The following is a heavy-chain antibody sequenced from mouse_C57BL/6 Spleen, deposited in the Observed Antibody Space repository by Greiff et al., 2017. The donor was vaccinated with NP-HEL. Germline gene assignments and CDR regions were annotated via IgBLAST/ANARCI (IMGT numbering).Heavy chain of an antibody. CDR3: ARRGYSNYLAY. J-gene: IGHJ3*01. Sequence: QVQLQQPGAELVKPGASVKMSCKASGYTFTSYWITWVKQRPGQGLEWIGDIYPGSGSTNYTEKFKSKATLTVYTPSNTAYMQLSSLTSEDAAVYYGARRGYSNYLAYWGQGTLVTVSA. D-gene: IGHD2-5*01. CDR2: IYPGSGST. V-gene: IGHV1-55*01. CDR1: GYTFTSYW.